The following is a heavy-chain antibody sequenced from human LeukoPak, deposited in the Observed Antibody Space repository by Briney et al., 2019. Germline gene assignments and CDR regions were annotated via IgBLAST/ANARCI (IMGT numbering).Heavy chain of an antibody. D-gene: IGHD3-3*01. CDR1: GGSFSGYY. CDR2: INHSGST. CDR3: ARRGTIFGPESL. V-gene: IGHV4-34*01. Sequence: PSETLSLTCAVYGGSFSGYYWSWIRQPPGKGLEWIGEINHSGSTNYNPSLKSRVTISVDTSKNHLSLNLSSVTAADTAVYYCARRGTIFGPESLWGRGTLVTVSS. J-gene: IGHJ2*01.